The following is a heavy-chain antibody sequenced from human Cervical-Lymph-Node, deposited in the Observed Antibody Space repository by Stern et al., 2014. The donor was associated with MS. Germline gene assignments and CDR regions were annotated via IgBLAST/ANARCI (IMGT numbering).Heavy chain of an antibody. CDR2: VIHIFGTA. Sequence: QVQLEQSGAEVEKPGSSVKVSCKASGGTFSSYAISWGRQPPGQGLEWMGGVIHIFGTANYAQKFQGRVTITEDETTSTAYLELSSLRSEDTAVYYCARGELKEGLVRGMDVWGQGTTVTVSS. V-gene: IGHV1-69*01. CDR3: ARGELKEGLVRGMDV. D-gene: IGHD1-26*01. CDR1: GGTFSSYA. J-gene: IGHJ6*02.